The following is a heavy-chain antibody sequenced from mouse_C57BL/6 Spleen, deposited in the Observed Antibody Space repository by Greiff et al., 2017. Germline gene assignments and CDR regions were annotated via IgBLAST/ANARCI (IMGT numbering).Heavy chain of an antibody. CDR2: INPNYGTT. J-gene: IGHJ2*01. D-gene: IGHD1-1*01. CDR3: ASYYYGSSYYFDY. V-gene: IGHV1-39*01. CDR1: GYSFTDYN. Sequence: VQLQQSGPELVKPGASVKISCKASGYSFTDYNMNWVKQSNGKSLDWIGVINPNYGTTSYNQKFKGKATLTVDQSSSTAYMQLNSLTSEDSAVYYFASYYYGSSYYFDYWGQGTTLTVSS.